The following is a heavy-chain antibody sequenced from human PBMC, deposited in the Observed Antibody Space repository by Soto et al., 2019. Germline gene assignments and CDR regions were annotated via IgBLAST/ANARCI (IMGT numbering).Heavy chain of an antibody. V-gene: IGHV3-30*18. J-gene: IGHJ4*02. CDR1: GFTFSNYA. Sequence: WGSLRHSCVASGFTFSNYAMHWVRQAAGKGLGWVAVISSDGSEKYYLDSVRDRFTISRDNSKNTLYLQMNNLRPEDTAMYYCANSWTTLTTGFDFWGQGALVTVYS. CDR2: ISSDGSEK. D-gene: IGHD4-17*01. CDR3: ANSWTTLTTGFDF.